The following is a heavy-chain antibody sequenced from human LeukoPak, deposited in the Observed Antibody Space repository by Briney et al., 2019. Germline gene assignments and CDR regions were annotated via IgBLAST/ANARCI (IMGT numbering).Heavy chain of an antibody. J-gene: IGHJ4*02. CDR1: GFRFSNYA. D-gene: IGHD3-10*01. CDR3: AKLWFGKLGAVYFDY. V-gene: IGHV3-23*01. CDR2: IGGSGSST. Sequence: GGSLRLSCAASGFRFSNYAMSWVRQAPGKGLEWVSGIGGSGSSTYYADSVKGRFTISRDNSKNTLYLQMNSLRAEDTAVYYCAKLWFGKLGAVYFDYWGQGTLVTVSS.